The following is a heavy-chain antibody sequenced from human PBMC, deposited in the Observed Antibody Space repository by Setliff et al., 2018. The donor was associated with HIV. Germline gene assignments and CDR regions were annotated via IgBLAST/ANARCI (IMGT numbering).Heavy chain of an antibody. J-gene: IGHJ4*02. D-gene: IGHD3-10*01. CDR2: IYTSGST. Sequence: PSETLSLTCAVYGGSFSTNYWSWIRQPPGKGLEWIGRIYTSGSTNYNPSLRSRVTMTVDTSKNQFSLKLSSVTAADTAVYYCAREESTEDYCSGSYGPTFPPPLIYWGQGTLVTVSS. CDR3: AREESTEDYCSGSYGPTFPPPLIY. V-gene: IGHV4-59*10. CDR1: GGSFSTNY.